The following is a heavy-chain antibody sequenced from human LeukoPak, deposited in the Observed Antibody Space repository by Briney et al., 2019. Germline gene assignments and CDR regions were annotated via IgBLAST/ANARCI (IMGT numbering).Heavy chain of an antibody. CDR2: IYPGDSDT. CDR1: GYSFTSYW. D-gene: IGHD2-2*01. J-gene: IGHJ4*02. CDR3: AREVVPAATTGSFDY. V-gene: IGHV5-51*01. Sequence: GESLQISCKGSGYSFTSYWIGWVRQMPGKGLEWMGIIYPGDSDTRYSPSFQGQVTISADKSISTAYLQWSSLKASDTAMYYCAREVVPAATTGSFDYWGQGTLVTVSS.